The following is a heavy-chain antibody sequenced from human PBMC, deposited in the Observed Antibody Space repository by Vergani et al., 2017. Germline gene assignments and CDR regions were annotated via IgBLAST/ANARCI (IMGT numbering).Heavy chain of an antibody. J-gene: IGHJ4*02. CDR3: ASQRSAGAGRALDY. V-gene: IGHV3-23*01. CDR2: ISGSDGNT. Sequence: EVQLLESGGGLVQPGGSLTLSCAASGFTFSNYVMTWVRQAPGKGLEWVSTISGSDGNTYYAESVKGRFTNSRDNSENTLYLQMNSLRVEDAAVYYCASQRSAGAGRALDYWGQGTLVTVSS. CDR1: GFTFSNYV. D-gene: IGHD6-19*01.